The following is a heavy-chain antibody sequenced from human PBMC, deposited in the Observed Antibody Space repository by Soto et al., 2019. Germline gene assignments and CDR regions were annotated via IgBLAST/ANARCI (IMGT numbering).Heavy chain of an antibody. J-gene: IGHJ6*02. V-gene: IGHV3-9*01. CDR2: ISRNSGTI. Sequence: EVQLVESGGGLVQPGRSLRLSCAASGFTFDDYAMHWVRQAPGKGLEWVSGISRNSGTIVYADSVKGRFTISRDNAKNSLYMPMNSLRDEETALYYCAKDMRGGSSSSRYYYGLDVWGQGTPVTVSS. D-gene: IGHD6-13*01. CDR1: GFTFDDYA. CDR3: AKDMRGGSSSSRYYYGLDV.